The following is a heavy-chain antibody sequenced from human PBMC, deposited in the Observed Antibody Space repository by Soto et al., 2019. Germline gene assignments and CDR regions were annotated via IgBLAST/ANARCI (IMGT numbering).Heavy chain of an antibody. D-gene: IGHD6-13*01. CDR3: ASFKAAAGNYYYYGMDV. J-gene: IGHJ6*02. CDR1: GGYFSGYY. Sequence: PSETMSLTCAVDGGYFSGYYWSWIRQPPGKGLEWIGEINHSGSTNYNPSLKSRVTISVDTSKNQFSLKLSSVTAADTAVYYCASFKAAAGNYYYYGMDVWGQGTTVTVSS. CDR2: INHSGST. V-gene: IGHV4-34*01.